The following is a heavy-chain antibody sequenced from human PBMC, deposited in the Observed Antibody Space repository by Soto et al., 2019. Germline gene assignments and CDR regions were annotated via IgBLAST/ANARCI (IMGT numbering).Heavy chain of an antibody. CDR1: GFTFSSYA. Sequence: EVQLLESGGGLVQPGGSLRLSCAASGFTFSSYAMSWVRQAPGKGLEWVSAISGSGGSTYYADSVKGRFTISRDNSKNTRYLQMNSLRAEDTAIYYCAKGWIHLWPFDYWGQGTLLTVSS. CDR2: ISGSGGST. CDR3: AKGWIHLWPFDY. J-gene: IGHJ4*02. V-gene: IGHV3-23*01. D-gene: IGHD5-18*01.